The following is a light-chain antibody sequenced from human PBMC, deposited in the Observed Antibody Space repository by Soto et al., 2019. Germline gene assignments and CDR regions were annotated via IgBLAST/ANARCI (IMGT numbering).Light chain of an antibody. CDR2: GAS. J-gene: IGKJ1*01. CDR1: QYINSN. Sequence: EIVMTQSPATLSVSPGDRVTLSCWASQYINSNVAWHQQKRGQAPRILIYGASTRYTGIPARFSGSGSGTEFTLTISSLQSEDFAVYYCQQYNNWPRTFGQGTRVEIK. V-gene: IGKV3-15*01. CDR3: QQYNNWPRT.